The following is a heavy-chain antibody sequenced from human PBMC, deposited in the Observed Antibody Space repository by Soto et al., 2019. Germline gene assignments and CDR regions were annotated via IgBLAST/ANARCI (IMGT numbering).Heavy chain of an antibody. CDR3: AREMTIFGVAPGGGVDV. D-gene: IGHD3-3*01. V-gene: IGHV4-30-2*01. J-gene: IGHJ6*02. Sequence: QLQLQESGSGLVRPSQTLSLTCAVSGGSISTFDYSWSWIRQAPGRGLEWIGSIYQSGRTYYIPSLKSRAAMSLDKSKNQFSPKITSAVAADTARYYCAREMTIFGVAPGGGVDVWGQGTTVTVSS. CDR2: IYQSGRT. CDR1: GGSISTFDYS.